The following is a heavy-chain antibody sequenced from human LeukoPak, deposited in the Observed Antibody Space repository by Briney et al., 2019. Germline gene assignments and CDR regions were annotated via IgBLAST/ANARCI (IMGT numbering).Heavy chain of an antibody. CDR1: GFTFSSYA. CDR3: AKRGYYDSSGYYYVYYFDY. CDR2: ISGSGGST. V-gene: IGHV3-23*01. Sequence: PGGSLRLSCAASGFTFSSYAMSWVRQAPGKGLEWVSAISGSGGSTYYADSVKGRFTISRDNSKNTLYLQMNSLRAEDTAVYYCAKRGYYDSSGYYYVYYFDYWGQGTLVTVSS. J-gene: IGHJ4*02. D-gene: IGHD3-22*01.